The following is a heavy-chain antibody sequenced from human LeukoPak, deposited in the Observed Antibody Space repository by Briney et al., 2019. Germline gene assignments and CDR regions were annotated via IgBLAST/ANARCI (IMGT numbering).Heavy chain of an antibody. CDR2: ISYDGSNK. D-gene: IGHD5-12*01. CDR1: GFTLSSYG. Sequence: RGSLRLSCAASGFTLSSYGMHWFRQAPGKGLEWVAVISYDGSNKYYADSVKGRFTISRDNSKNTLYLQMNSLRAEDTAVYYCASISGYGSYYFDYWGQGTLVTVSS. V-gene: IGHV3-30*03. CDR3: ASISGYGSYYFDY. J-gene: IGHJ4*02.